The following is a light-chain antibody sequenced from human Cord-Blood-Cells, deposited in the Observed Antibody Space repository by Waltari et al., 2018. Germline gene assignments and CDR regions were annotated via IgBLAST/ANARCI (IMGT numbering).Light chain of an antibody. CDR1: ALPKQY. J-gene: IGLJ2*01. V-gene: IGLV3-25*02. CDR3: QSADSSGTYVV. Sequence: SYELTQPPSVSVSPGQTARITCCGDALPKQYAYWYQQKPGQAPVLVIYKDSERPSGIPERFSGSSSGTTGTLTISGVQAEDEADYYCQSADSSGTYVVFGGGTKLTVL. CDR2: KDS.